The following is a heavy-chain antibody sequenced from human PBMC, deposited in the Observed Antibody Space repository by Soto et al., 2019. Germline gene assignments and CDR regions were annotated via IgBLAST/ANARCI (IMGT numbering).Heavy chain of an antibody. V-gene: IGHV3-21*01. CDR3: ARSSLHLGELSSPTSYYYYYMDV. CDR1: GFTFSSYS. J-gene: IGHJ6*03. Sequence: EVQLVESGGGLVKPGGSLRLSCAACGFTFSSYSMNWVRQAPGKGLEWVSSVSRSSSYIYYEDSVKGRFTIYRDNTKNSMYLQMFSVRAEDTALYHCARSSLHLGELSSPTSYYYYYMDVWCKGTTVTVSS. D-gene: IGHD3-16*02. CDR2: VSRSSSYI.